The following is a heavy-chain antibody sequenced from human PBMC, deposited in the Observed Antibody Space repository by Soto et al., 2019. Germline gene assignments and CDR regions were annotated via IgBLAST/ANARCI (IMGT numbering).Heavy chain of an antibody. CDR2: IWYDGSNK. Sequence: QVQLVESGGGVVQPGRSLRLSCAASGFTFSSYGMHWVRQAPGKGLEWVAVIWYDGSNKYYADSVKGRFTISRDNSKNTLYLQMNSLRAEDTAVYYCARASPYDSSGYSPTHYYYGMDVWGQGTTVTVSS. D-gene: IGHD3-22*01. J-gene: IGHJ6*02. CDR3: ARASPYDSSGYSPTHYYYGMDV. V-gene: IGHV3-33*01. CDR1: GFTFSSYG.